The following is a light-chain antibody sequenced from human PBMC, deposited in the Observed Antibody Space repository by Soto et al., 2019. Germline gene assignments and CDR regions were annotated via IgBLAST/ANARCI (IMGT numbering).Light chain of an antibody. CDR2: AAT. Sequence: DIQMTQSPSTLSGSVGDRVTITCRASQTISSWLAWYQQKPGKAPKLLISAATNLQGGVPRRFSGSGSGTEFTLTISSLQPDDFATYYCQQYNSYSWTFGQGTKVDIK. CDR3: QQYNSYSWT. V-gene: IGKV1-5*01. CDR1: QTISSW. J-gene: IGKJ1*01.